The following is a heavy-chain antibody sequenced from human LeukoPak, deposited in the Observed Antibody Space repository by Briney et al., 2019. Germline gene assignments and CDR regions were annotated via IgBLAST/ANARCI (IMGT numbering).Heavy chain of an antibody. V-gene: IGHV4-34*01. CDR2: INHSGST. CDR3: ARRSSSWYRGAFDI. Sequence: PSETLSLTCAVYGGSFSGYYWSWIRQPPGKGLEWIGEINHSGSTNYNPSLKSRVTISVDTSKNQFSLKLSSVTAADTAVYYCARRSSSWYRGAFDIWGQGTMVTVSS. J-gene: IGHJ3*02. D-gene: IGHD6-13*01. CDR1: GGSFSGYY.